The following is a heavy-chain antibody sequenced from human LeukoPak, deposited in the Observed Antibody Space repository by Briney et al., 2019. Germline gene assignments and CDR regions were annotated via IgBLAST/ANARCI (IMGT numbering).Heavy chain of an antibody. J-gene: IGHJ4*02. CDR2: ISSSSSYI. Sequence: GGSLRLSCAASGFTFSSYRMNWVRQAPGKGLEGVSSISSSSSYIYYADSVKGRFTISRDNAKNSLYLQMNSLRAEYTAVYYCARLGSSSPFDYWGQGTLVTASS. CDR3: ARLGSSSPFDY. CDR1: GFTFSSYR. D-gene: IGHD6-6*01. V-gene: IGHV3-21*01.